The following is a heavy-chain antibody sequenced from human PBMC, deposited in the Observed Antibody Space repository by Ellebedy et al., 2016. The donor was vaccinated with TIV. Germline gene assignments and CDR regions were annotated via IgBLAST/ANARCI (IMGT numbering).Heavy chain of an antibody. D-gene: IGHD3-3*01. J-gene: IGHJ4*02. V-gene: IGHV4-59*08. Sequence: MPSETLSLTCTVSGDSINGYYWSWIRQPPGKGLEYIGHFYYIGTTNYNPSLKSRVTISVDTSKNQVSLKLRYLTAADTAVYFCARQGPYDFDLDYWGQGILVTVSS. CDR3: ARQGPYDFDLDY. CDR1: GDSINGYY. CDR2: FYYIGTT.